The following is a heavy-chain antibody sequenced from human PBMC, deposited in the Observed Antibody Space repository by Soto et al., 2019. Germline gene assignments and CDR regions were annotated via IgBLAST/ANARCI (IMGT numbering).Heavy chain of an antibody. D-gene: IGHD2-8*02. CDR3: ARRHTGTGGHFDY. J-gene: IGHJ4*02. CDR2: IFWDDDK. Sequence: SGPKRERPSETLTLTVGFGGFPLSTSGVGVGWIRQPPEKAPEWLALIFWDDDKRYSPSLKSRLTITKDTSKNQVVLTLTNMDPVDTATYYCARRHTGTGGHFDYWGQGTLLTVSS. V-gene: IGHV2-5*02. CDR1: GFPLSTSGVG.